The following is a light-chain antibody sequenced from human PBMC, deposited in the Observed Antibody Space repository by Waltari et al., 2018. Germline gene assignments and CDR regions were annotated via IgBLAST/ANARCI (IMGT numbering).Light chain of an antibody. CDR1: SPHIGPGYA. CDR3: QSYDSSLSGVV. V-gene: IGLV1-40*01. Sequence: QSVLTQPPSVSGAPGQTVTISCPGSSPHIGPGYAVHWYQQLPGTAPKLLIYGNSNRPPGAPDRFSGSKSGTSASLAITGLQAEDEADYYCQSYDSSLSGVVFGGGTKLTVL. CDR2: GNS. J-gene: IGLJ2*01.